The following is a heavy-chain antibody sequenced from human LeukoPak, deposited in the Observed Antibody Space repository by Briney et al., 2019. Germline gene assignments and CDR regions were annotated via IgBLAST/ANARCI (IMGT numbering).Heavy chain of an antibody. CDR3: ARDLVVEAATLDYGMDV. J-gene: IGHJ6*02. D-gene: IGHD2-15*01. Sequence: GGSLRLSCAASGFTVSSNYMSWVRQAPGKGLEWVPVIYSGGRTDYADSVKGRFTISRDNSENTVYLQMSSLRAEDTAVYYCARDLVVEAATLDYGMDVWGQGTTVTVSS. V-gene: IGHV3-53*01. CDR2: IYSGGRT. CDR1: GFTVSSNY.